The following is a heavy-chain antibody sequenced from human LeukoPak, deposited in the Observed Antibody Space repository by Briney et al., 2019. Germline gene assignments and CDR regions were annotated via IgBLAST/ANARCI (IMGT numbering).Heavy chain of an antibody. D-gene: IGHD3-22*01. J-gene: IGHJ2*01. CDR3: ARERTMRYFDL. CDR2: INHSGST. V-gene: IGHV4-34*01. Sequence: SETLSLTCAVYGGSFSGYYWSWIRQPPGKGLEWIGEINHSGSTNYNPSLRGRVTISVDTSKNQFSLKLSSVTAADTAVYYCARERTMRYFDLWGRGTLVTVSS. CDR1: GGSFSGYY.